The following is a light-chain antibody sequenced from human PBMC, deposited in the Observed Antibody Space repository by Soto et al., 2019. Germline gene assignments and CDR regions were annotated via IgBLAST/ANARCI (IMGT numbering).Light chain of an antibody. CDR1: QFINTG. Sequence: DTQLTQSPSTLSASVGDRVIITCRASQFINTGLAWYQQKPGKSPKLVLYKSSTLETGVLARFRGSGSGTQFPLPISSLQPEDFATYYCQQFVNYPLTFRGGTQVEIK. J-gene: IGKJ4*01. CDR3: QQFVNYPLT. CDR2: KSS. V-gene: IGKV1-5*03.